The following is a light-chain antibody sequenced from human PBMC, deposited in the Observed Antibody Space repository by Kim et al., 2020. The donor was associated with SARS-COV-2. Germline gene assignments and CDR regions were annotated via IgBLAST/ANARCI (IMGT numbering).Light chain of an antibody. J-gene: IGKJ5*01. Sequence: ASVGDRGTITCRASKDIGNDLGGYQQNPGRAPKRLIYGASNLQSGFPSRFSGSGSEAEFTLTINSLQPEDFATYFCLQHRTYPITFGQGTRLEIK. CDR3: LQHRTYPIT. V-gene: IGKV1-17*01. CDR1: KDIGND. CDR2: GAS.